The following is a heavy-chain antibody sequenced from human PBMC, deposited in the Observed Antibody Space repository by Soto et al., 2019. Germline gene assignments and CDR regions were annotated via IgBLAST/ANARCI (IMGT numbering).Heavy chain of an antibody. CDR3: AKDPSSGWYGGDYYGMDV. CDR2: ISYDGSNK. V-gene: IGHV3-30*18. J-gene: IGHJ6*02. D-gene: IGHD6-19*01. CDR1: GFTFSSYG. Sequence: PGGSLRLSCAASGFTFSSYGMHWARQAPGKGLEWVAVISYDGSNKYYADSVKGRFTISRDNSKNTLYLQMNSLRAEDTAVYYCAKDPSSGWYGGDYYGMDVWGQGTTVTVSS.